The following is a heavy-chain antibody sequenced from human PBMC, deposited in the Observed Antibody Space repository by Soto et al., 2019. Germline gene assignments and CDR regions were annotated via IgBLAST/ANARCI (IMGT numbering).Heavy chain of an antibody. J-gene: IGHJ6*04. CDR2: IYPGDSDT. CDR1: GYSFTSYW. Sequence: GESLKISCKGSGYSFTSYWIGWVRQMPGKGLEWMGIIYPGDSDTRYSPSFQGQVTISADKSISTAYLQWSSLKASDTAMYYCARYCSGGSCRYYYGMDVWGKGTTVTVSS. CDR3: ARYCSGGSCRYYYGMDV. D-gene: IGHD2-15*01. V-gene: IGHV5-51*01.